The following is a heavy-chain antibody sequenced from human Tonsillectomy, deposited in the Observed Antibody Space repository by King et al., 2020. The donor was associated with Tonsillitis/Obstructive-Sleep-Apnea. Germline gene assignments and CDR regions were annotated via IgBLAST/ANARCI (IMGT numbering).Heavy chain of an antibody. CDR2: IKSKTDGGTT. J-gene: IGHJ6*02. D-gene: IGHD3-22*01. CDR1: GFTFSNAW. V-gene: IGHV3-15*01. Sequence: QLVQSGGGLVKPGGSLRLSCAASGFTFSNAWMSWVRQAPGKGLEWVGRIKSKTDGGTTDYAAPVKGRFSISRDDSKNTLYLQMNSLKNEDTAVYYCTTDGWFTMIVVVWGQGTTVTVSS. CDR3: TTDGWFTMIVVV.